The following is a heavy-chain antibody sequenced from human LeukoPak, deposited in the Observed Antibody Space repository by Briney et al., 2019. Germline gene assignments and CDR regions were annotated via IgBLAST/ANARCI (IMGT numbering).Heavy chain of an antibody. D-gene: IGHD2-15*01. Sequence: DGGEKHYVDPVKGRFTISRDNAKNSLYLQMNSLRAEDTAMYYCVRDRGYCSGGTCYALWDYWGQGTLVTVSS. CDR3: VRDRGYCSGGTCYALWDY. J-gene: IGHJ4*02. V-gene: IGHV3-7*01. CDR2: DGGEK.